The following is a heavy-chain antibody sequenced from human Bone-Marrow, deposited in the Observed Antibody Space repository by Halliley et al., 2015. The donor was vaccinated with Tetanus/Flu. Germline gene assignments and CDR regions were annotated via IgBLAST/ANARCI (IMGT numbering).Heavy chain of an antibody. V-gene: IGHV1-18*01. CDR3: ARNYYDNTGYGMDA. CDR2: INANSGQT. D-gene: IGHD3-22*01. J-gene: IGHJ6*02. CDR1: GYTFTNYG. Sequence: QVQLVQSGGEVKKPGASVKVSCKAAGYTFTNYGISWVRQAPRQGLEWMGWINANSGQTNYARKFRGGISLTTETSTSTVLMELRSLRFDDTAVYYCARNYYDNTGYGMDAWGQGTTVAVSS.